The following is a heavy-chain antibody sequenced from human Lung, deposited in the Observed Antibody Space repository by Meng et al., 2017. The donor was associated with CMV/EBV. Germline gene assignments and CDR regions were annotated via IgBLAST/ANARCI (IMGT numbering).Heavy chain of an antibody. V-gene: IGHV3-21*01. D-gene: IGHD3-22*01. CDR3: ARDPRDSSGYYYPDY. CDR2: ISSSSSYI. Sequence: ESXKISXAASGFTFSSYSMNWVRQAPGKGLEWVSSISSSSSYIYYADSVKGRFTISRDNAKNSLYLQMNSLRAEDTAVYYCARDPRDSSGYYYPDYWGQGTXVTVSS. J-gene: IGHJ4*02. CDR1: GFTFSSYS.